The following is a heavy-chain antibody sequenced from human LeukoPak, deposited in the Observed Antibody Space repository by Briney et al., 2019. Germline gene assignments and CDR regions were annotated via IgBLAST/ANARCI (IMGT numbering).Heavy chain of an antibody. D-gene: IGHD1-26*01. CDR2: ISSSSSYI. J-gene: IGHJ4*02. CDR3: ARDWTTYSGSQYYFDF. Sequence: GGSLRLSCAASGFTFSSYSMNWVRQAPGKGLEWVSSISSSSSYIYYADSVKGRFTISRDNAKDSLYLQMNTLRAEDTAVYYCARDWTTYSGSQYYFDFWGQGTLVTVSS. CDR1: GFTFSSYS. V-gene: IGHV3-21*01.